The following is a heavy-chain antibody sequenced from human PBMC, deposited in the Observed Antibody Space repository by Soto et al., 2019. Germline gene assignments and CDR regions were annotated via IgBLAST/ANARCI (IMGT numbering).Heavy chain of an antibody. CDR2: ISYDGSNK. Sequence: PGGSLRLSCAASGFTFSSYGMHWVRQAPGKGLEWVAVISYDGSNKYYADSVKGRFTISRDNSKNTLYLQMNSLRAEDTAVYYCAKDRRAPGPNYYYGMDVWGQGTTVTVSS. J-gene: IGHJ6*02. CDR3: AKDRRAPGPNYYYGMDV. CDR1: GFTFSSYG. V-gene: IGHV3-30*18.